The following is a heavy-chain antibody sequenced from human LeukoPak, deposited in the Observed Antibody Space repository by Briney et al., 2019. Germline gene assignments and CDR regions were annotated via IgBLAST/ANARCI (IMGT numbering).Heavy chain of an antibody. CDR1: GGTFSSHA. V-gene: IGHV1-69*06. Sequence: ASVKVSCKASGGTFSSHAISWVRQAPGQGLEWMGRIIPIFGTANYAQKFQGRVTVTADKSTSTAYMELSSLRSEDTAVYYCASREGGYWGQGTLVTVSS. J-gene: IGHJ4*02. CDR3: ASREGGY. D-gene: IGHD1-26*01. CDR2: IIPIFGTA.